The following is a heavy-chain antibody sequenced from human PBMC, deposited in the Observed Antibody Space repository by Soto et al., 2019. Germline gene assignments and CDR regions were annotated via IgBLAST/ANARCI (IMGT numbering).Heavy chain of an antibody. CDR1: GFTFSSYS. V-gene: IGHV3-74*01. CDR3: AKVWKNRGMATITSYYYGMDV. Sequence: GGSLRLSCAASGFTFSSYSMNWVRQAPGKGLEWVSRINSDGSTTNYADSVKGRFTISRDNSKNTLYLQMNSLRAEDTAVYYCAKVWKNRGMATITSYYYGMDVWGQGTTVTVSS. D-gene: IGHD5-12*01. CDR2: INSDGSTT. J-gene: IGHJ6*02.